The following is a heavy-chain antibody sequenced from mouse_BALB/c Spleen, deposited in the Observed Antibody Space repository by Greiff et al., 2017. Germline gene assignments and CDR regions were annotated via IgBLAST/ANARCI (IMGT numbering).Heavy chain of an antibody. CDR1: GDSITSGY. D-gene: IGHD3-2*01. V-gene: IGHV3-8*02. J-gene: IGHJ3*01. CDR3: ARYDSSGLTWFAY. Sequence: VQLKQSGPSLVKPSQTLSLTCSVTGDSITSGYWNWIRKFPGNKLEYMGYISYSGSTYYNPSLKSRISITRDTSKNQYYLQLNSVTTEDTATYYCARYDSSGLTWFAYWGQGTLVTVSA. CDR2: ISYSGST.